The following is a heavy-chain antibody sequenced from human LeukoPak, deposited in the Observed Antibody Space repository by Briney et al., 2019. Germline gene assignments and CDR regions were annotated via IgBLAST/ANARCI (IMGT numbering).Heavy chain of an antibody. CDR3: AISEYCSSSSCSFDF. V-gene: IGHV5-51*01. J-gene: IGHJ4*02. CDR1: GYSFTRYW. Sequence: GESLKISCKGSGYSFTRYWIGWVRQMPGKGLEWMGIIYPGDSDTRYSSSFQGQVTISADKSISTAYLQWSSLKASDTAIYYCAISEYCSSSSCSFDFWGQGALVTVSS. CDR2: IYPGDSDT. D-gene: IGHD2-2*01.